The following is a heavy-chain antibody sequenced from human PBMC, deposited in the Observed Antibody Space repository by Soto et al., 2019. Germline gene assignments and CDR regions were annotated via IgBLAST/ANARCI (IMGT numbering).Heavy chain of an antibody. D-gene: IGHD3-3*01. J-gene: IGHJ6*02. V-gene: IGHV3-48*03. CDR1: GFTFSSYE. CDR2: ISSSGSTK. CDR3: ATKYYDFWSGSLDV. Sequence: HPGGSLRLSCAASGFTFSSYEMNWVRQAPGEGLEWVSYISSSGSTKYYADSVKGRFTISRDNAKNSLGLQMNSLRAEDTALYYCATKYYDFWSGSLDVWGQGTTVTVSS.